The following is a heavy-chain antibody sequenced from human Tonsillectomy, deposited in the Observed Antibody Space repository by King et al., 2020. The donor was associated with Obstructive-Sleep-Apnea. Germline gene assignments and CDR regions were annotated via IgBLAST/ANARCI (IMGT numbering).Heavy chain of an antibody. CDR2: IDPADSYT. J-gene: IGHJ4*02. V-gene: IGHV5-10-1*01. D-gene: IGHD1-26*01. CDR3: ARHSISGDSLY. CDR1: GYSFSSHW. Sequence: VQLVESGAEVKKPGESLRISCKCSGYSFSSHWISWVRQMPGKGLEWMGRIDPADSYTIYSPSFQGHVTISTDNSISTAYLQWSSLKASDTAMYYCARHSISGDSLYWGQGTLVTVSS.